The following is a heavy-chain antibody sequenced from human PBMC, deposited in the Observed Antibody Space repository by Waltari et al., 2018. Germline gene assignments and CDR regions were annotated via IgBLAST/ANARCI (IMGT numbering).Heavy chain of an antibody. V-gene: IGHV3-49*04. Sequence: EVQLVESGGGLVQPGRSLRLSCTGFGFTFGDYGVSWVRQAPGKGLEWVGCIRSKGYGGTTKDAASVRGRFTLSRDDSKSIAFLQMNGLRTEDTAVYYCTRGNFQWSSTLDYWGQGTLVNVSS. J-gene: IGHJ4*02. CDR1: GFTFGDYG. CDR3: TRGNFQWSSTLDY. D-gene: IGHD2-15*01. CDR2: IRSKGYGGTT.